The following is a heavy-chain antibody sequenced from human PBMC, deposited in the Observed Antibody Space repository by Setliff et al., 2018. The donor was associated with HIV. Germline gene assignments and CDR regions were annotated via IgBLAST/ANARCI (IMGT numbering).Heavy chain of an antibody. CDR3: ARGRGRYYDSRSYLDY. CDR1: GYTLSSYA. Sequence: ASVKVSCKASGYTLSSYAMHWVRQAPGQGLEWMGIINPSGGSTGYAQKFQGRVTMTRDTSTSTAYMELSGLRSEDTAVYYCARGRGRYYDSRSYLDYWGQGTLVTVSS. CDR2: INPSGGST. V-gene: IGHV1-46*01. D-gene: IGHD3-22*01. J-gene: IGHJ4*02.